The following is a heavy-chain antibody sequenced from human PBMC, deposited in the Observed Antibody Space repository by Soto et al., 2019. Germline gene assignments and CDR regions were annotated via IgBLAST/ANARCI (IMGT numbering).Heavy chain of an antibody. CDR2: MYSSGSS. Sequence: PSETLSLTCTVSGGSITSYKWSWIRQSPGKGLEWIAYMYSSGSSDYNPSLKGRVTISMDTSKNQYSLKLNSATAADTAVYYCAGEWSAFDYWGQGILVTVSS. D-gene: IGHD2-15*01. J-gene: IGHJ4*02. V-gene: IGHV4-59*01. CDR3: AGEWSAFDY. CDR1: GGSITSYK.